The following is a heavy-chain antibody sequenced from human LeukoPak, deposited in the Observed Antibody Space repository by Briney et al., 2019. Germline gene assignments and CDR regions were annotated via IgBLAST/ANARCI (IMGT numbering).Heavy chain of an antibody. J-gene: IGHJ4*02. V-gene: IGHV4-61*02. D-gene: IGHD6-19*01. CDR3: ARGRSSDWSPPGGY. Sequence: PSETLSLTCTVSGGSISSGSYYWSWIRQPAGKGLEWMGRIYTSGSTNYNPSLKSRVTISVDTSKNQFSLKLSSVTAADTAVYYCARGRSSDWSPPGGYWGQGTLVTVSS. CDR1: GGSISSGSYY. CDR2: IYTSGST.